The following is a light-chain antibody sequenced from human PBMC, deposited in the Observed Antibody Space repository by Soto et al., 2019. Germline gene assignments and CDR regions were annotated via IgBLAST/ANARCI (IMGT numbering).Light chain of an antibody. CDR3: SSYTSSSTL. CDR2: DVS. Sequence: QSVLTQPASVSGSPGQSITISCTGTSSDVGGYNYDSWYQQHPGKAPKLMIYDVSNRPSGVSNRFSGSKSGNTASLTISGLQAEDEADYYCSSYTSSSTLFGTGTKLTVL. V-gene: IGLV2-14*01. CDR1: SSDVGGYNY. J-gene: IGLJ1*01.